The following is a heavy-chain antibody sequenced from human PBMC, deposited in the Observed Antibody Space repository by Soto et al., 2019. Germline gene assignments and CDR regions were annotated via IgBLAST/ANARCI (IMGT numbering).Heavy chain of an antibody. D-gene: IGHD3-9*01. CDR2: ISSSSSYI. J-gene: IGHJ6*02. CDR3: AREVVRLTGSYYYYCGMDV. CDR1: GFTFSSYS. V-gene: IGHV3-21*01. Sequence: GGSLRLSCAASGFTFSSYSMNWVRQAPGKGLEWVSSISSSSSYIYYADSVKGRFTISRDNAKNSLYLQMNSLRAEDTAVYYCAREVVRLTGSYYYYCGMDVWGQGTTFTVSS.